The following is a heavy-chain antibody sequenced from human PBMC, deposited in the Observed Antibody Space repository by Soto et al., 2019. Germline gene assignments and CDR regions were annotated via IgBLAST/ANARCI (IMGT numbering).Heavy chain of an antibody. CDR3: ARDCSLGNRWCRWFDP. D-gene: IGHD2-8*02. V-gene: IGHV3-48*02. CDR1: GFTLSTYA. CDR2: ISSSSTNI. Sequence: EVQLAESGGGLVQPGGSLRLSCAASGFTLSTYAMNWVRQAPGKGLEWVAYISSSSTNIQYAGSVKGRFTISRDNAKNSLYLQMNSLRDDDTALYFFARDCSLGNRWCRWFDPWGQGTLVTVSS. J-gene: IGHJ5*02.